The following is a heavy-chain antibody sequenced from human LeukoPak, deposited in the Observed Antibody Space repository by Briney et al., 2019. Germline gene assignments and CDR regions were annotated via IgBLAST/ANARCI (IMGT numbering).Heavy chain of an antibody. D-gene: IGHD3-22*01. CDR3: ANGDAYDSSGVNAFDI. CDR2: ISGSGGST. J-gene: IGHJ3*02. CDR1: GFTFSNYA. V-gene: IGHV3-23*01. Sequence: GGSLRLSCAASGFTFSNYAMNWVRQAPGKGLEWVSHISGSGGSTYYADSVKGRFTISRDNSKNTLYLQMNSLRAEDTAVYYCANGDAYDSSGVNAFDIWGQGTMVTVSS.